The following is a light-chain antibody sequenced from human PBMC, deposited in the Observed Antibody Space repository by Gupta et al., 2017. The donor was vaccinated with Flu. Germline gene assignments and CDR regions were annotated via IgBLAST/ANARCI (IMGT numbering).Light chain of an antibody. CDR3: NSRESSDNHVL. CDR1: SLRTYY. V-gene: IGLV3-19*01. CDR2: GKN. J-gene: IGLJ2*01. Sequence: SSALPPAPAVSLALGQTVRITCQGDSLRTYYECWYQQKPGQAPVLVMYGKNNRPSGIPERFSGSYSRDTASLTIAGAQAEDEADYYCNSRESSDNHVLFGGGTELTVL.